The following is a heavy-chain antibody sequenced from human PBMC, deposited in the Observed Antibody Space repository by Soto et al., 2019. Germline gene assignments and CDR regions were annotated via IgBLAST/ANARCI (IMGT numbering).Heavy chain of an antibody. D-gene: IGHD2-15*01. CDR1: GYTFTSYG. CDR2: ISAYNGNT. Sequence: ASVKVSCKASGYTFTSYGISWVRQPPGQGLEWMGWISAYNGNTNYAQKLQGRVTMTTDTSTSTAYMELRSLRSDDTAVYYCARDCSGGSCRGWFDPWGQGTLVTVSS. J-gene: IGHJ5*02. CDR3: ARDCSGGSCRGWFDP. V-gene: IGHV1-18*01.